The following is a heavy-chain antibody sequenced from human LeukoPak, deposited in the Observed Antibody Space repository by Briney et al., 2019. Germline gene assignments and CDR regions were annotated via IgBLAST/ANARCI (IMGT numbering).Heavy chain of an antibody. CDR1: GYTFSSYG. CDR2: IRYDGSNK. J-gene: IGHJ6*03. V-gene: IGHV3-30*02. CDR3: AKGYSYGLYYMDV. D-gene: IGHD5-18*01. Sequence: RAGGSLRLSCEASGYTFSSYGMHWVRQAPGKGLEWVAFIRYDGSNKYYADSVKGRFTISRDNSKNPLYLQMNSLRAEDTAVYYCAKGYSYGLYYMDVWGKGTTVTISS.